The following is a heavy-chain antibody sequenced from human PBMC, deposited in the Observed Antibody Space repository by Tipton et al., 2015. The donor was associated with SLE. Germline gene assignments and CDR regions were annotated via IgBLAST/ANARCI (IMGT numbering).Heavy chain of an antibody. CDR3: ARVPPPGLYSSSSTDYYLDY. V-gene: IGHV4-30-4*08. J-gene: IGHJ4*02. D-gene: IGHD6-6*01. Sequence: TLSLTCTVSGGSISSSSYYWGWIRQPPGKGLEWIGYIYYSGSTYYNPSLKTRFIMSVDTSKNQFSLKLSSVTAADTAVYYCARVPPPGLYSSSSTDYYLDYWGQGTLVTVSS. CDR2: IYYSGST. CDR1: GGSISSSSYY.